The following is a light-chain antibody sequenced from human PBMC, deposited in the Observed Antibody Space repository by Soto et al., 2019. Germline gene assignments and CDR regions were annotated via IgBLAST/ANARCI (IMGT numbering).Light chain of an antibody. CDR3: QEYGSSSKT. J-gene: IGKJ1*01. V-gene: IGKV3-20*01. CDR1: QFLSSY. CDR2: GVS. Sequence: DIVLTQSPGTLSLSPGERSTLSCMASQFLSSYLAWYQQIPGQPPRLLIYGVSTGATGITDRFSGSGSGTDLTLTISRLEPEDFAVYFCQEYGSSSKTFGQGTKVEIK.